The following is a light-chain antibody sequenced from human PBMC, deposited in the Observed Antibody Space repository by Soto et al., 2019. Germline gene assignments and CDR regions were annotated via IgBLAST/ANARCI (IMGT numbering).Light chain of an antibody. V-gene: IGKV1-5*03. CDR3: KQYNDNWT. J-gene: IGKJ1*01. CDR1: QSISSW. Sequence: DIQMTQSPSTLSASVGDRVTITCRASQSISSWLAWYQQKPGKAPKLLIYKASTLQSGVPSRFSGRGSGTKFPLAISSLQPDDSATYNGKQYNDNWTFGQGPRVDFK. CDR2: KAS.